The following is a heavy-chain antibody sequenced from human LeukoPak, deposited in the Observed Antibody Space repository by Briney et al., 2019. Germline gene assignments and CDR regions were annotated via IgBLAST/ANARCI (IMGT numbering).Heavy chain of an antibody. D-gene: IGHD1-14*01. J-gene: IGHJ6*03. Sequence: PSETLSLTCAVYGGSFSGYYWSWIRQPLGKGLEWIGEINHSGSTNYNPSLKSRVTISVDTSKNQFSLKLSSVTAADTAVYYCARQETEYYYYYMDVWGKGTTVTVSS. CDR2: INHSGST. CDR3: ARQETEYYYYYMDV. V-gene: IGHV4-34*01. CDR1: GGSFSGYY.